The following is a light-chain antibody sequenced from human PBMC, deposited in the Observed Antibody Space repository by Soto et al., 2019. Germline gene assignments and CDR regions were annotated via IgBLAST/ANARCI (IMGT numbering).Light chain of an antibody. Sequence: QSVLTQPPSVSGSPGQSVTISCTGTSSDIGSYNRVSWYQQPPGTTPKLMIYEVKVRPSGVPDRLSGSKSGNTASLTISGLQAEDEADYYCTSYTNSDTVVFGGGTKLTVL. J-gene: IGLJ2*01. V-gene: IGLV2-18*02. CDR1: SSDIGSYNR. CDR2: EVK. CDR3: TSYTNSDTVV.